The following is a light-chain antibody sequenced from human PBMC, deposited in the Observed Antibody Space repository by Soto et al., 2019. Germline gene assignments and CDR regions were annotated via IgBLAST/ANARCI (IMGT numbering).Light chain of an antibody. CDR2: DAS. CDR1: QSVSSY. Sequence: EIVLTQSPATVSLSPGNRATLSCRASQSVSSYLAWYQQKSGQAPRLLIYDASNRATGIPARFSGSGSGTDFTLTISSLEPEDFAVYYCQQRSNWPLTFGGGTKVEIK. J-gene: IGKJ4*01. CDR3: QQRSNWPLT. V-gene: IGKV3-11*01.